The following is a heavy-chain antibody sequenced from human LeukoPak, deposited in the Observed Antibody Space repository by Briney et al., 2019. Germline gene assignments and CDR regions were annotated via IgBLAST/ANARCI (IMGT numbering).Heavy chain of an antibody. D-gene: IGHD6-19*01. CDR3: YSTGWYEYYYTGMDV. Sequence: GASLRLSCAASGFTFSIYWMTWVRQAPGKGLEWVANIEPDGSRKYYVDSVQGRFTISRDNTKNSLFQQMNSLRAEDTAVYYCYSTGWYEYYYTGMDVWGQGTTVTVSS. J-gene: IGHJ6*02. CDR1: GFTFSIYW. CDR2: IEPDGSRK. V-gene: IGHV3-7*01.